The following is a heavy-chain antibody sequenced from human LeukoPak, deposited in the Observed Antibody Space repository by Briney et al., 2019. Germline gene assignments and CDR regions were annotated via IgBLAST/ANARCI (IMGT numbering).Heavy chain of an antibody. CDR3: ARGGRMTTVTTVWFDP. CDR2: IYYSGST. J-gene: IGHJ5*02. D-gene: IGHD4-17*01. CDR1: GGSISSGDYY. Sequence: PSETLSLTCTVSGGSISSGDYYWSWIRQPPGKGLEWIGYIYYSGSTYYNPSLKSRVTIPVDTSKNQFSLKLSSVTAADTAVYYCARGGRMTTVTTVWFDPWGQGTLVTVSS. V-gene: IGHV4-30-4*01.